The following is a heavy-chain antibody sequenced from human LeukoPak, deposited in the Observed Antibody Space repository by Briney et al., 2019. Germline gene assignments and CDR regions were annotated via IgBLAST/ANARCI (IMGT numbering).Heavy chain of an antibody. Sequence: VSVKVSCKASGYTFTGYYMHWVRQAPGQGLEWMGWINPNSGGTNYAQKFQGRVTMTRDTSISTAYMELSRLRSDDTAVYYCARDLYCGSTSCYLFDYWGQGTLVTVSS. CDR2: INPNSGGT. CDR1: GYTFTGYY. V-gene: IGHV1-2*02. D-gene: IGHD2-2*01. CDR3: ARDLYCGSTSCYLFDY. J-gene: IGHJ4*02.